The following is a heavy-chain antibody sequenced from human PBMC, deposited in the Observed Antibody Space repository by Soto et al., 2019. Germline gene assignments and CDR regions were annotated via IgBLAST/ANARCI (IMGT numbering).Heavy chain of an antibody. V-gene: IGHV1-2*02. Sequence: GASVKVSCKASGYTFTGYYMHWVRQAPGQGLEWMGWINPNSGGTNYAQKFQGRVTMTRDTSISTAYMELSRLRSDDTAVYYCARSKYYYDSSAGGMDVWGQGTTVTVSS. CDR3: ARSKYYYDSSAGGMDV. J-gene: IGHJ6*02. CDR1: GYTFTGYY. D-gene: IGHD3-22*01. CDR2: INPNSGGT.